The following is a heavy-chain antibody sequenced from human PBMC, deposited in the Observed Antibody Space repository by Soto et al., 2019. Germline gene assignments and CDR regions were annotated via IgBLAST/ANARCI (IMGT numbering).Heavy chain of an antibody. V-gene: IGHV3-23*01. CDR3: AKDPLILVVWSGYYFDY. D-gene: IGHD3-3*01. CDR2: ISGSGGST. CDR1: GFTFSSYA. Sequence: EVQLLESGGGLVQPGGSLRLSCAASGFTFSSYAMSWVRQAPGKGLEWVPAISGSGGSTYYADSVKGRFTISRDNSKNTLYLQMNSLRAEDTAVYYCAKDPLILVVWSGYYFDYWGQGTLVTVSS. J-gene: IGHJ4*02.